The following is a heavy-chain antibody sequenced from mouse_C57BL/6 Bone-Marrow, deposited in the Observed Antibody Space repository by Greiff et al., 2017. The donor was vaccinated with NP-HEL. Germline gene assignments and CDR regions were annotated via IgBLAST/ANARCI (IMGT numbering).Heavy chain of an antibody. J-gene: IGHJ3*01. D-gene: IGHD2-3*01. CDR1: GFTFSDYG. CDR2: ISSGSSTI. Sequence: EVQLVESGGGLVKPGGSLKLSCAASGFTFSDYGMHWVRQAPEKGLEWVAYISSGSSTIYYADTVKGRFTISRDNAKNTLFLQMTSLRSEDTAMYYCARPFIYDGYYEGFAYWGQGTLVSVSA. CDR3: ARPFIYDGYYEGFAY. V-gene: IGHV5-17*01.